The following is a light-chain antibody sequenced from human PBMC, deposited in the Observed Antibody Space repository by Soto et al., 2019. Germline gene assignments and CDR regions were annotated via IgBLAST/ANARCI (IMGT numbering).Light chain of an antibody. V-gene: IGKV3-15*01. CDR1: QSIRSN. J-gene: IGKJ4*01. Sequence: EIVMTQSPATLSVSPGERATLSCRASQSIRSNLAWYQQKPGQAPRLLIYDASTRATGIPARFSGSGSGTEFTRTISSLQSEDCAVYCCQQYNNWPLSFGGGTKVEIK. CDR2: DAS. CDR3: QQYNNWPLS.